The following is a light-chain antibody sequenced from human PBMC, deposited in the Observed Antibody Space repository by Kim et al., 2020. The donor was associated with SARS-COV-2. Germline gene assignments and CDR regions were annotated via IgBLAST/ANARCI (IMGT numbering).Light chain of an antibody. Sequence: QAVVTQEPSLTVSPGGTVTLTCASSTGAVTSGYYPNWFQQKPGQAPRALIYSIRDKHSWTPARFSGSLLGGKAALTLSGVQPEDEAEYYCLLYYGGAWVFGGGTQLTVL. CDR1: TGAVTSGYY. CDR2: SIR. CDR3: LLYYGGAWV. J-gene: IGLJ3*02. V-gene: IGLV7-43*01.